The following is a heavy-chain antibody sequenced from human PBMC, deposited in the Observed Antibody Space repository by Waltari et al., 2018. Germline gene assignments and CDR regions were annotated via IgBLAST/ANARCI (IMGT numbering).Heavy chain of an antibody. CDR1: GFTISSHG. CDR2: ISRDGGST. Sequence: EVQLVESGGGLVQPGGSLRLSCAASGFTISSHGMHWVRQGPGKGLVWVARISRDGGSTSYADSVKGRFTISRDNAKNTLYLQMNSLRAEDTAVYYCVGVYRGGLDVWGQGTTVTVSS. D-gene: IGHD5-18*01. V-gene: IGHV3-74*01. J-gene: IGHJ6*02. CDR3: VGVYRGGLDV.